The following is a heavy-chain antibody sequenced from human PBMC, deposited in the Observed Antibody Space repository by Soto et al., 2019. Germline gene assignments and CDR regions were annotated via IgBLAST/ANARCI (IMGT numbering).Heavy chain of an antibody. D-gene: IGHD6-13*01. CDR2: IYASGVT. Sequence: ASETLSLTCTVSGGSISSYYWSWIRQPAGKGLEWIGRIYASGVTNYNPSLKSRITMSVDTSRNHFSLKLTSVTAADTAMYYCARRTLGHQLYNDHGMDVWGQGTAVTSP. CDR1: GGSISSYY. CDR3: ARRTLGHQLYNDHGMDV. J-gene: IGHJ6*02. V-gene: IGHV4-4*07.